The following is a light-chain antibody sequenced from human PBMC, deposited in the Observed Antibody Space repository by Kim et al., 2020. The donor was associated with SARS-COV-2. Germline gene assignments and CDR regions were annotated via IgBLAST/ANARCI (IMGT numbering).Light chain of an antibody. Sequence: ITSSSTGTRSDVGSYNLVSWYQQHPGKAPKLMIYEVSKRPSGVSNRFSGSKAGNTASLTISGLQAEDEADYYCCSYAGSSTFYVFGTGTKVTVL. CDR2: EVS. CDR3: CSYAGSSTFYV. J-gene: IGLJ1*01. CDR1: RSDVGSYNL. V-gene: IGLV2-23*02.